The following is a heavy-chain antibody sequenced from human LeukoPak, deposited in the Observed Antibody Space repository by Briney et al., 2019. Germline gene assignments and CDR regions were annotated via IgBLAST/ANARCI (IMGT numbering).Heavy chain of an antibody. J-gene: IGHJ4*02. CDR3: AKDREVGGTIPYYFDY. V-gene: IGHV3-23*01. D-gene: IGHD1-26*01. Sequence: GGSLRLSCAASGFTFSTYCMSWVRQGPGKGMKWVSIISGSGDTTHYADSVKGRFTISRDNSKNTVYLQMNSLRVEDTAVYYCAKDREVGGTIPYYFDYWGQGSLVSVSS. CDR1: GFTFSTYC. CDR2: ISGSGDTT.